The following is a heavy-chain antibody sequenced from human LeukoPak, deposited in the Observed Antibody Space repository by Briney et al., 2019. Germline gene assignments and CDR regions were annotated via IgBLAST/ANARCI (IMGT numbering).Heavy chain of an antibody. CDR1: GFTFSSFG. V-gene: IGHV3-30*18. CDR3: AKRASVGAGWHSSDY. J-gene: IGHJ4*02. Sequence: PGRSLRLSCAASGFTFSSFGMHWVRQAPGQGLEWVAVISYDGSNKYYADSVKGRFTVSRDNSKNTLYLEMNTLGTEDTAVYYCAKRASVGAGWHSSDYWGRGTLVTVSS. CDR2: ISYDGSNK. D-gene: IGHD6-19*01.